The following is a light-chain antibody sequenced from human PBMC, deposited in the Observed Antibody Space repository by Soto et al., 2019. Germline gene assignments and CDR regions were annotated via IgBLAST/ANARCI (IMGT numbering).Light chain of an antibody. CDR3: ISFAGTTNLI. V-gene: IGLV2-8*01. CDR1: SSDVGGYNY. Sequence: QSALTQPPSASGSPGQSVTISCTGTSSDVGGYNYVSWYQHHPGKAPKLMIYEVTKRPSGVPDRFSGSKSGNTASLTVSGFQAEDEGDYICISFAGTTNLIFDGGTKLTVL. CDR2: EVT. J-gene: IGLJ2*01.